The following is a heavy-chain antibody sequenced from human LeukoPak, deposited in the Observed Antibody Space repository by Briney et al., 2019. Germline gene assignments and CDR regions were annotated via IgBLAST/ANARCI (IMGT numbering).Heavy chain of an antibody. CDR2: IYYSGST. CDR1: GGSISSSSYY. CDR3: ARLLSSSGWYPVYYFDY. D-gene: IGHD6-19*01. Sequence: SETLSLTCTVSGGSISSSSYYWGWIRQPPGKGLEWIGSIYYSGSTYYNPSLKSRVTISVDTSKNQFSLKLSSVTAADTAVYYCARLLSSSGWYPVYYFDYWGQGTLVTVSS. J-gene: IGHJ4*02. V-gene: IGHV4-39*01.